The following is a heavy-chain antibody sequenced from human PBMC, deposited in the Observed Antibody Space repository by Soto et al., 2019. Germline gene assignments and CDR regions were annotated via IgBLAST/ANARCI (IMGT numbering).Heavy chain of an antibody. CDR3: ARASPPPGGGGYLDL. Sequence: QVQLVESGGGVVQPGRSLRLSCAASGFMFSAYGMHWVRQAPGKGLEWVAVIWYDGSKKYYEDPVQGRVTISRDKSKSPPYPEMNRLRADDPAVYSCARASPPPGGGGYLDLWGRGTLVTVSS. V-gene: IGHV3-33*01. CDR1: GFMFSAYG. D-gene: IGHD3-16*01. CDR2: IWYDGSKK. J-gene: IGHJ2*01.